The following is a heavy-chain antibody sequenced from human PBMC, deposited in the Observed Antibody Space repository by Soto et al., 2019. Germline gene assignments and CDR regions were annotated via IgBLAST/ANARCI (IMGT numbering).Heavy chain of an antibody. Sequence: SETLSLTCTVSGGSISSGGYYWSWIRQHPGKGLEWIGYIYYSGSTYYNPSLKSRVTISVDTSKNQFSLKLSSVTAADTAVYYCARVGSWSQNWLDPWGQGTLVTVSS. CDR1: GGSISSGGYY. J-gene: IGHJ5*02. D-gene: IGHD6-13*01. CDR2: IYYSGST. CDR3: ARVGSWSQNWLDP. V-gene: IGHV4-31*03.